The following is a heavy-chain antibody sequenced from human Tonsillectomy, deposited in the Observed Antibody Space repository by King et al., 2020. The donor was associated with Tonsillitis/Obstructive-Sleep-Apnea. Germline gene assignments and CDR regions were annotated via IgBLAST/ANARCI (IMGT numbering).Heavy chain of an antibody. D-gene: IGHD3/OR15-3a*01. CDR2: IRPRDSDS. J-gene: IGHJ4*02. Sequence: QLVQSGAEMKKAGESLKISCKGSGYRFANYWIVWVRQKPGKGLEWMGVIRPRDSDSKYRPSFQGQVTVSADKSISTAYLQWSSLKVSDSATYYCARLSNVDFWAPTFDYWGQGTQVTVSS. CDR1: GYRFANYW. CDR3: ARLSNVDFWAPTFDY. V-gene: IGHV5-51*01.